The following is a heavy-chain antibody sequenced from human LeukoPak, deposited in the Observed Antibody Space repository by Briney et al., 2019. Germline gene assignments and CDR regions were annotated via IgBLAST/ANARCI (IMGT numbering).Heavy chain of an antibody. CDR1: GGSISSSVYY. CDR2: VYYSGSTSGTT. J-gene: IGHJ4*02. V-gene: IGHV4-39*02. Sequence: SETLSLTCTVSGGSISSSVYYWGWIRQPPGKGLEWIGSVYYSGSTSGTTYYNTSLESRVTISVDTSQSQFSLKLSSVTAADTAVYYCARDKDYGTVTLGYWGQGTLVTVSS. D-gene: IGHD4-17*01. CDR3: ARDKDYGTVTLGY.